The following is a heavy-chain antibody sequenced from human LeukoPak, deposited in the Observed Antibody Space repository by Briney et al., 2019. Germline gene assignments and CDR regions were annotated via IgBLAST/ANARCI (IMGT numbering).Heavy chain of an antibody. D-gene: IGHD5-12*01. Sequence: GGSLRLSCAASGFTFSSYWMSWVRQAPGKGLEWVANIKQDGSEKYYVDSVKGQFTISRDNAKNSLYLQMNSLRAEDTAVYYCARTMYSGYARGAFDIWGQGTMVTVSS. J-gene: IGHJ3*02. CDR2: IKQDGSEK. V-gene: IGHV3-7*01. CDR3: ARTMYSGYARGAFDI. CDR1: GFTFSSYW.